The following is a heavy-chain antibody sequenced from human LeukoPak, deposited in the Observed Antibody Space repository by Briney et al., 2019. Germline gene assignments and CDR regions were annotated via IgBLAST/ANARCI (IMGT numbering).Heavy chain of an antibody. V-gene: IGHV3-23*01. CDR1: GFTFSSYA. CDR2: ISGSGGST. Sequence: PGGPLRLSCAASGFTFSSYAMSWVRQAPGKGLEWVSAISGSGGSTYYADSVKGRFTISRDNSKNTLYLQMNSLRAEDTAVYYCAKDLGMVRGVPDAFDIWGQGTMVTVSS. D-gene: IGHD3-10*01. CDR3: AKDLGMVRGVPDAFDI. J-gene: IGHJ3*02.